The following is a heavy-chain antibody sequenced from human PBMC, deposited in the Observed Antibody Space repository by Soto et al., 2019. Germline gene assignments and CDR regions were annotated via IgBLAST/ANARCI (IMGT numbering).Heavy chain of an antibody. CDR1: GFTFSSYW. Sequence: GGSLRLSCAASGFTFSSYWMHWVRQAPGKGLVWVSRINSDGSSTSYADSVKGRFTISRDNAKNTLYLQMNSLRAEDTAVYYCARLANCTNGVCYNYWGQGTLVTVSS. D-gene: IGHD2-8*01. J-gene: IGHJ4*02. CDR2: INSDGSST. V-gene: IGHV3-74*01. CDR3: ARLANCTNGVCYNY.